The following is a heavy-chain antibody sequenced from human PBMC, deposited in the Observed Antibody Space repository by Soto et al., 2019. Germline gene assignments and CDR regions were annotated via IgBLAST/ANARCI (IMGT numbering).Heavy chain of an antibody. CDR2: IYYSGST. J-gene: IGHJ6*02. V-gene: IGHV4-31*03. CDR1: GGSISSGGYY. Sequence: QVQLQESGPGLVKPSQTLSLTCTVSGGSISSGGYYWSWIRQNPGKGLEWIGYIYYSGSTYYNPSLKCRLNISVHTSKNQFSLKLSSVTATDTAVYYCARGGTADIVVAPAAFPRYYDGMDVWGQGTTVTVSS. D-gene: IGHD2-2*01. CDR3: ARGGTADIVVAPAAFPRYYDGMDV.